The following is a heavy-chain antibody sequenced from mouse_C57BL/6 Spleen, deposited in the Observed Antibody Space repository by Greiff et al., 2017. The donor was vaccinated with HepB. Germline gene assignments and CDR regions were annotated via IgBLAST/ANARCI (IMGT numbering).Heavy chain of an antibody. Sequence: VQLQQSGAELVKPGASVKISCKASGYAFSSYWMNWVKQRPGKGLEWIGQIYPGDGDTNYNGKFKGKATLTADKSSSTAYMQLSSLTSEDSAVYFCARSGTTVVADSWGQGTTLTVSS. D-gene: IGHD1-1*01. V-gene: IGHV1-80*01. CDR1: GYAFSSYW. J-gene: IGHJ2*01. CDR3: ARSGTTVVADS. CDR2: IYPGDGDT.